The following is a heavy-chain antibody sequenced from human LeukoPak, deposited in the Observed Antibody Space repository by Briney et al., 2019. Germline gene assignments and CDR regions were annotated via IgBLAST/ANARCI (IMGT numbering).Heavy chain of an antibody. CDR3: ARDSGIMITFGGVIVSDY. Sequence: SVKVSCKASGGTFSSYAISWVRQAPGQGLEWMGRIIPTLGIANYAQKFQGRVTITAGKSTSTAYMELSSLRSEDTAVYYCARDSGIMITFGGVIVSDYWGQGTLVTVSS. CDR2: IIPTLGIA. V-gene: IGHV1-69*04. J-gene: IGHJ4*02. D-gene: IGHD3-16*02. CDR1: GGTFSSYA.